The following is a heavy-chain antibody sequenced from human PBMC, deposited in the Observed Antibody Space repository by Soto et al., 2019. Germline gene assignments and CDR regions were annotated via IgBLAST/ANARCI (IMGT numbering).Heavy chain of an antibody. Sequence: ETLSLTCAVSSGSISRSNWWSWVRQPPGKGLEWIGEIYHSGSTNYNPSLKSRVTISVDKSKNQFSLKLSSVTAADTAVYYCASRCSGGSCYYWGQGTLVTSPQ. V-gene: IGHV4-4*02. CDR3: ASRCSGGSCYY. J-gene: IGHJ4*02. CDR2: IYHSGST. CDR1: SGSISRSNW. D-gene: IGHD2-15*01.